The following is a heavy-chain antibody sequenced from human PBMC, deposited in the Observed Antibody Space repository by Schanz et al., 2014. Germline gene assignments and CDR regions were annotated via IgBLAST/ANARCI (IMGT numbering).Heavy chain of an antibody. Sequence: QVHLVESGGGVVRPGGSLRLSCAASRFTFNAYDMYWIRQAPGKGLEWVALISHDGSNKNSADSVKGRFTISRDNSKNTLYLQMNSLRGADTAVYYCARPIYDLWSGSFDYWGQGTLVTVSS. D-gene: IGHD3-3*01. V-gene: IGHV3-30*03. J-gene: IGHJ4*02. CDR1: RFTFNAYD. CDR3: ARPIYDLWSGSFDY. CDR2: ISHDGSNK.